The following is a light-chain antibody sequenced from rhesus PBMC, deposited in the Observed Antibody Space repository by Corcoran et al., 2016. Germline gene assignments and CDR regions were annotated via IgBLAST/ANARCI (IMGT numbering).Light chain of an antibody. CDR1: QGISSW. V-gene: IGKV1-22*01. J-gene: IGKJ4*01. Sequence: DIQMTQSPSSLSASVGDTVTITCRASQGISSWLAWYQQKPGKAPNFLLNKASHLQDGVPSRFSGSGSWTDFTLTISSLQSEDFATYYCQQYNSSPLTFGGGTKVELK. CDR3: QQYNSSPLT. CDR2: KAS.